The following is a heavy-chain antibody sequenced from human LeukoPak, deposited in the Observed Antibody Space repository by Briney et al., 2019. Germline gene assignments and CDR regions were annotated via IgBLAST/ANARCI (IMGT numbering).Heavy chain of an antibody. CDR1: GGSISSYY. J-gene: IGHJ5*02. V-gene: IGHV4-34*01. Sequence: PSETLSLTCTVSGGSISSYYWSWIRQPPGKGLEWIGEINHSGSTNYNPSLKSRVTISVDTSKNQFSLKLSSVTAADTAVYYCARGRRQWLVLVENNWFDPWGQGTLVTVSS. CDR3: ARGRRQWLVLVENNWFDP. CDR2: INHSGST. D-gene: IGHD6-19*01.